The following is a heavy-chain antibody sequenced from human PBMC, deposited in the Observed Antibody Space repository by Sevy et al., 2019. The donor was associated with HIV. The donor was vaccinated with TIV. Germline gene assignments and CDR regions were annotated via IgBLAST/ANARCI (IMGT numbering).Heavy chain of an antibody. V-gene: IGHV3-23*01. CDR2: LSFGCGEI. CDR3: AREGCTKPHDY. CDR1: GFTFSKYS. J-gene: IGHJ4*02. Sequence: GGSLRLSCAASGFTFSKYSMSWVRQLPGKGLEWVSTLSFGCGEINHADSVKGRFTISRDNSKNSLYLQMNNLRAADTAVYYCAREGCTKPHDYWGQGTLVTVSS. D-gene: IGHD2-8*01.